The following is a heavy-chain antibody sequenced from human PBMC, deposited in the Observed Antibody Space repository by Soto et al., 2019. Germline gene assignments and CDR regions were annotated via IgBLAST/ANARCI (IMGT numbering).Heavy chain of an antibody. V-gene: IGHV4-34*01. J-gene: IGHJ6*03. CDR2: INHSGST. CDR3: AKSSIAARPGLAGSYYYYMDV. Sequence: SETLSLTCAVYGGSFSGYYWSWIRQPPGKGLEWIGEINHSGSTNYNPSLKSRVTISVDTSKNQFSLKLSSVTAADTAVYYCAKSSIAARPGLAGSYYYYMDVWGKGTTVTVSS. CDR1: GGSFSGYY. D-gene: IGHD6-6*01.